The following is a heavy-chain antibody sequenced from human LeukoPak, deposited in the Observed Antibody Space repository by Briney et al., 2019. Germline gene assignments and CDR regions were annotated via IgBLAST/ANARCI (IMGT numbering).Heavy chain of an antibody. D-gene: IGHD4-17*01. V-gene: IGHV3-21*01. J-gene: IGHJ4*02. Sequence: GSLRLSCVDSGFTFCTYSMNWVRQAPGKGLEWVSSISSSSSYIYYGDSVKGRFTISRDNAKNSLYLQMNSLRAEDTAVYYCARDGAVTNGRYFDYWGQGTLVTVSS. CDR2: ISSSSSYI. CDR1: GFTFCTYS. CDR3: ARDGAVTNGRYFDY.